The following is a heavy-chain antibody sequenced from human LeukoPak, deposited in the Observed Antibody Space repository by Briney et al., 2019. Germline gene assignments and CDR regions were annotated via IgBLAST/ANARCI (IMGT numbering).Heavy chain of an antibody. CDR3: ATTKYSFGYYFDY. J-gene: IGHJ4*02. Sequence: ASVNVSCKASGYTFTGYYMHWVRQAPGQGLEWMGWINSNSGGTNYAQKFQGWVTMTRDTSISTAYMELSRLRSDDTAVYYCATTKYSFGYYFDYWGQGTLVTVSS. V-gene: IGHV1-2*04. D-gene: IGHD5-18*01. CDR2: INSNSGGT. CDR1: GYTFTGYY.